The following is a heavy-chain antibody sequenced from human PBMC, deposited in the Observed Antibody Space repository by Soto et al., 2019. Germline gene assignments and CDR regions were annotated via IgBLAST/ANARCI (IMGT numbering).Heavy chain of an antibody. D-gene: IGHD3-16*01. CDR2: ISGSGGIT. V-gene: IGHV3-23*01. Sequence: EVQLSESGGGLVQFGGSLRLSCAASGSTFSSFAMNWVRQAPGKGLEWGSSISGSGGITYYADSVKGRFTISRDNSKNTLYMQMNSLRGEDTAVYDCAKGGFWVRYGMDVCGQGTTVTASS. CDR3: AKGGFWVRYGMDV. CDR1: GSTFSSFA. J-gene: IGHJ6*02.